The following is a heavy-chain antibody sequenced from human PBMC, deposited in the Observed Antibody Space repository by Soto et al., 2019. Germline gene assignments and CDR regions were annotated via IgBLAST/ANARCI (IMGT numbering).Heavy chain of an antibody. V-gene: IGHV3-48*01. CDR2: ISSDSSST. CDR3: AGNYGGAALDY. CDR1: GFTFSSYD. D-gene: IGHD4-17*01. Sequence: GGSLRLSCAASGFTFSSYDMNWVRQAPGKGLEWLSYISSDSSSTYYADSVKGRFTISRDDARNSLYLQMNSLRAEDTAVYFCAGNYGGAALDYWGLGTLVTVS. J-gene: IGHJ4*02.